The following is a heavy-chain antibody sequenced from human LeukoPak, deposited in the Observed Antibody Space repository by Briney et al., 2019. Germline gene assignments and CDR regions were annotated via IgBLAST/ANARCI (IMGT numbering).Heavy chain of an antibody. Sequence: PGGSLRLSCAASGFTFSSYAMSWVRQAPGKGLEWVSTISGSGGNTYYVDSVKGRFTISRDNSKNTLYLQMNSLRVEDTAVYYCAKDTWGEYWGQGTLVTVPS. CDR3: AKDTWGEY. CDR2: ISGSGGNT. CDR1: GFTFSSYA. D-gene: IGHD3-10*01. V-gene: IGHV3-23*01. J-gene: IGHJ4*02.